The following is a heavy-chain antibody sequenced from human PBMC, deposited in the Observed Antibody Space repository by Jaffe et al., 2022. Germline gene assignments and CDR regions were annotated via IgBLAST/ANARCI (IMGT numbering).Heavy chain of an antibody. CDR1: GFSFSSHS. Sequence: EVQLVESGGGLVQPGGSLTLSCAASGFSFSSHSMNWVRQAPGKGLEWISYISRDSSSIYYADSVRGRFTISRDSAKNSLYLLMNSLRADDTAVYYCARQFDDWGQGTLVTVSS. CDR2: ISRDSSSI. V-gene: IGHV3-48*01. J-gene: IGHJ4*02. CDR3: ARQFDD.